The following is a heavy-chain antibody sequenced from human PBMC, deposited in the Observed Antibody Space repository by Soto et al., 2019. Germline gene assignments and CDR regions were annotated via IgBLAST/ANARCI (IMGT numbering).Heavy chain of an antibody. D-gene: IGHD2-21*02. CDR1: GRSISSGGYY. V-gene: IGHV4-31*03. J-gene: IGHJ6*02. CDR3: ARVCGGDCHYGMDV. Sequence: SETLSLTCTVSGRSISSGGYYWSWIRQHPGKGLEWIEYIYYSGSTYYNQSLKSRVTISVDTSKNQFSLKLSSVTAADTAVYYCARVCGGDCHYGMDVWGQGTTVTVSS. CDR2: IYYSGST.